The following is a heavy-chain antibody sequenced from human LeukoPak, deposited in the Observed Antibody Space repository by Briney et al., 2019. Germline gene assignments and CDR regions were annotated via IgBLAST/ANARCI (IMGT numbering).Heavy chain of an antibody. CDR1: GFTFSSYG. J-gene: IGHJ4*02. CDR3: AHTVWSGNYFDY. Sequence: GGSLRLSCAASGFTFSSYGMSWVRQAPGKGLVWVSRTNSDGRSTDYADSVKGRFTISRDNTKNTLYLQMNSLRVEDTAVYYCAHTVWSGNYFDYWGQGTLVTVSS. D-gene: IGHD3-3*01. CDR2: TNSDGRST. V-gene: IGHV3-74*01.